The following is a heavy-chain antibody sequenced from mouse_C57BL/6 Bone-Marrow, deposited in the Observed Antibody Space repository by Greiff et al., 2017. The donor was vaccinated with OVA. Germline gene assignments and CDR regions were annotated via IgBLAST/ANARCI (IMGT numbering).Heavy chain of an antibody. J-gene: IGHJ4*01. Sequence: EVQLQQSGPELVKPGASVKISCKASGYSFTDYNMNWVKQSNGKGLEWIGVINTNYGTTSYNQKFKGKATLTVDTSSITAYMQLNSLTSEDSAVYYCARSYDTKGYYYAIYDWGQGTSVTVSS. CDR2: INTNYGTT. CDR1: GYSFTDYN. CDR3: ARSYDTKGYYYAIYD. V-gene: IGHV1-39*01. D-gene: IGHD2-3*01.